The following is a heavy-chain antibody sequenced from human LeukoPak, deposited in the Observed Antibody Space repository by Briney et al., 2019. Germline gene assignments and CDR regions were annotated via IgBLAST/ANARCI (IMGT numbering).Heavy chain of an antibody. CDR1: GGSISGYY. Sequence: SETLSLTCTVSGGSISGYYWNWIRQPPGKGLEWIGYIYYSGSTNYSPSLKSRVTISVDTSKNQFSLKLSSVTAADTAVYYCARPAAYSGSSLDFDYWGQGILVTVSS. D-gene: IGHD1-26*01. V-gene: IGHV4-59*08. J-gene: IGHJ4*02. CDR2: IYYSGST. CDR3: ARPAAYSGSSLDFDY.